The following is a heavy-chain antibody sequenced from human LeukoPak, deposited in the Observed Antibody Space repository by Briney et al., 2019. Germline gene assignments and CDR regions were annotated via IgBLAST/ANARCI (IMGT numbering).Heavy chain of an antibody. CDR3: AKGPRTVRFGDRHKGIFDY. J-gene: IGHJ4*02. V-gene: IGHV3-7*03. CDR2: IKQDGSEK. CDR1: GFTFSSRDW. D-gene: IGHD3-10*01. Sequence: GGSLRLSCVASGFTFSSRDWMTWVRQAPGKGLEWVANIKQDGSEKNYVNSVKGRFTISRDNGKNMLYLQMNSLRAEDTAVYYCAKGPRTVRFGDRHKGIFDYWGQGTLVTVSS.